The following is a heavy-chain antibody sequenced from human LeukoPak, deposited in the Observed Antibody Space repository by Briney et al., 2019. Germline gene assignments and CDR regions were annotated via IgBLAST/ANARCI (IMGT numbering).Heavy chain of an antibody. Sequence: PGGSLRLSCAASGFTFSSYWMSWVRQAPGKGLEWVANIKQDGSEKYYVDSVKGRFTISRDNAKNSLYLQMNSLRADDTAVYYCAPEGYQLLWVWLDPWGQGTLVTVSS. CDR3: APEGYQLLWVWLDP. D-gene: IGHD2-2*01. J-gene: IGHJ5*02. CDR2: IKQDGSEK. CDR1: GFTFSSYW. V-gene: IGHV3-7*01.